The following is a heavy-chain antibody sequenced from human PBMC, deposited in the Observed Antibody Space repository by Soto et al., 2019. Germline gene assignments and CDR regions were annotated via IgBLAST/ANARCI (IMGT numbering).Heavy chain of an antibody. V-gene: IGHV4-31*03. J-gene: IGHJ4*02. CDR3: ARGTYYYDSSGSETLWDY. D-gene: IGHD3-22*01. Sequence: QVQLQESGPGLVKPSQTLSLTCTVSGGSISSGGYYWSWIRQHPGKGLEWIGYIYYSGSTYYNPSLKSRVNISVDTSKNQFSLKLSSVTAADTAVYYCARGTYYYDSSGSETLWDYWGQGTLVTVSS. CDR2: IYYSGST. CDR1: GGSISSGGYY.